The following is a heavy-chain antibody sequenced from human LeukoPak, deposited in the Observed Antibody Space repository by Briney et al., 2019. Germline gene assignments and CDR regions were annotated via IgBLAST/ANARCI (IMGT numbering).Heavy chain of an antibody. CDR3: ARGAYYDFWSGYYFDY. V-gene: IGHV1-2*06. Sequence: GASVKVSCKASGYTFTGYYMHWVRQAPGQGLEWMGRINPNSGGTNYAQKFQGRVTMTRDTSISTAYMELSRLRSDDTAVYYCARGAYYDFWSGYYFDYWGQGTLVTVSS. CDR1: GYTFTGYY. D-gene: IGHD3-3*01. CDR2: INPNSGGT. J-gene: IGHJ4*02.